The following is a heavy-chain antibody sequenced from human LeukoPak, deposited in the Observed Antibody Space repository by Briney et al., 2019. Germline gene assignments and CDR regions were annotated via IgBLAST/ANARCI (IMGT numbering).Heavy chain of an antibody. CDR3: ARGKQSSGWPRRFDP. Sequence: SSETLSLTCAVYGGSFSGYYWSWIRQPRGKGLEWIGEINHSGSTNYNPSLKSRVTISVDTSKNQFSLKLSSVTAADTAVYYCARGKQSSGWPRRFDPWGQGTLVTVSS. D-gene: IGHD6-19*01. CDR1: GGSFSGYY. J-gene: IGHJ5*02. V-gene: IGHV4-34*01. CDR2: INHSGST.